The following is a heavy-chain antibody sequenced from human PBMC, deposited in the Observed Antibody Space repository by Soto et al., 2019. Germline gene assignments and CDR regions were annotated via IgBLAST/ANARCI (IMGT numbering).Heavy chain of an antibody. J-gene: IGHJ4*02. Sequence: SETLSLTCTVSGGSISSYYWSWIRQPPGKGLEWIGYIYYSGSTNYNPSLKSRVTISVDTSKNQFSLKLSSVTAADTAVYYCARVGRIQTGARETYFDYWGQGTLVTVSS. CDR2: IYYSGST. D-gene: IGHD7-27*01. CDR3: ARVGRIQTGARETYFDY. V-gene: IGHV4-59*01. CDR1: GGSISSYY.